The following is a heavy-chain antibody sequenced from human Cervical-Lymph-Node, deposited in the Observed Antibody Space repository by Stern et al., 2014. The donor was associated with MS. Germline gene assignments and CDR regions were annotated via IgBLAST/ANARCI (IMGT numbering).Heavy chain of an antibody. J-gene: IGHJ4*02. CDR3: VKGGHLDD. Sequence: EVQLVESGGGLVQPGGSLRLSCEASGFSFSTYWMTWVRQAPGQGLEWVANMKADGSEKHYVDSVKGRFTISRDNAQNSLYLQMNSLRAEDTAVYYCVKGGHLDDWGQGTLVSVSS. CDR2: MKADGSEK. D-gene: IGHD3-16*01. V-gene: IGHV3-7*01. CDR1: GFSFSTYW.